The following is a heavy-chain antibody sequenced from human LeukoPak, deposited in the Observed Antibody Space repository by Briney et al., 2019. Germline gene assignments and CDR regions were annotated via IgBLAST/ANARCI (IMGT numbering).Heavy chain of an antibody. CDR1: GDSISSSESH. J-gene: IGHJ6*03. Sequence: PSETLSLTCSVSGDSISSSESHWGWIRQTPGKGLEWIGSIYYSGRTYYNSSLQSRVIISVDMSKNEVSLKLSSVTAADTAVYYCARGAYCTSASCLETPYYYYYMDVWGKGTTVTVSS. V-gene: IGHV4-39*01. CDR2: IYYSGRT. D-gene: IGHD2-2*01. CDR3: ARGAYCTSASCLETPYYYYYMDV.